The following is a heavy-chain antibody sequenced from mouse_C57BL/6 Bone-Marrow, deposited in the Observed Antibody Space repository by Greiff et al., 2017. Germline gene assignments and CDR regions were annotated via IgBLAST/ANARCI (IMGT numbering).Heavy chain of an antibody. CDR1: GYTFTSYW. CDR2: IYPSDSET. CDR3: ARSTAYYSNYYAMDY. J-gene: IGHJ4*01. Sequence: QVQLQQPGAELVRPGSSVKLSCKASGYTFTSYWMDWVKQRPGQGLEWIGNIYPSDSETHYNQKFKDKATLTVDKSSSTAYMQLSSLTSEDSAFYYCARSTAYYSNYYAMDYWGQGTSVTVSS. D-gene: IGHD2-5*01. V-gene: IGHV1-61*01.